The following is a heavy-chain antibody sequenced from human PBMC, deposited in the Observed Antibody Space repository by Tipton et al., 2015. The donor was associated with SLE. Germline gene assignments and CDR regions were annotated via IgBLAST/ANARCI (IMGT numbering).Heavy chain of an antibody. CDR1: GGSISSYY. V-gene: IGHV4-38-2*02. Sequence: TLSLTCTVSGGSISSYYWSWIRQPPGKGLEWIGSIYHSGSTYYNPSLKSRVTISVDTSKNQFSLKLSSVTAADTAVYYCARAGAHGMDVWGQGTTVTVSS. D-gene: IGHD3-10*01. J-gene: IGHJ6*02. CDR3: ARAGAHGMDV. CDR2: IYHSGST.